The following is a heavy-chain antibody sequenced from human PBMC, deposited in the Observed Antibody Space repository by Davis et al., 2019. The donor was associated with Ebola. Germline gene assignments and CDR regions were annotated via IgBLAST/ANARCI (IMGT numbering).Heavy chain of an antibody. CDR3: ARDSGWQMSP. CDR1: GFTFSSYA. D-gene: IGHD6-19*01. Sequence: PGGSLRFSCAASGFTFSSYAMHWVRQGPGKGLEWVSYIDPSGNSIYYADSVKGRFTISRDNAKNSLYLQMNSLTVEDTAIYYCARDSGWQMSPWGQGTLVIVSS. CDR2: IDPSGNSI. V-gene: IGHV3-48*03. J-gene: IGHJ5*02.